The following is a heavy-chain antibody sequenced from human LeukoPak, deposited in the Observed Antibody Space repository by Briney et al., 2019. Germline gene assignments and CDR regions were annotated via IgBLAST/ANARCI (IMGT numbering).Heavy chain of an antibody. CDR1: GGTFSSYA. V-gene: IGHV1-69*13. CDR3: ASSDSVLPAALDYWYFDL. Sequence: ASVKVSCKASGGTFSSYAISWVRQAPGQGLEWMGGIIPIFGTANYAQKFQGRVTITADESTSTAYMELSSLRSEDTAVYYCASSDSVLPAALDYWYFDLWGRGTLVTVSS. D-gene: IGHD2-2*01. J-gene: IGHJ2*01. CDR2: IIPIFGTA.